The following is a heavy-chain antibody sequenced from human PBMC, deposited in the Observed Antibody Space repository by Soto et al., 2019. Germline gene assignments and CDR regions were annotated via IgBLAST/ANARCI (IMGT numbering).Heavy chain of an antibody. J-gene: IGHJ6*02. CDR3: SYLPFCRSGGSCNYGMDV. D-gene: IGHD2-15*01. Sequence: SLRLSCAASAFTFDAYAIHWFRQAPGKGLERVSGISWNSGSIGYADSVKGRFTISRDNAKIPLYLEMNSVSAEGTAVYYSSYLPFCRSGGSCNYGMDVWGEGTRVTVS. V-gene: IGHV3-9*01. CDR2: ISWNSGSI. CDR1: AFTFDAYA.